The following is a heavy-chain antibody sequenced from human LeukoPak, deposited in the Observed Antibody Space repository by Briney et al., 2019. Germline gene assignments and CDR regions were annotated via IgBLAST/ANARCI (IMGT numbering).Heavy chain of an antibody. V-gene: IGHV4-30-2*01. CDR1: GGSISSGGYY. CDR3: ANSYNHAFDI. CDR2: IYHSGST. D-gene: IGHD3-10*01. Sequence: PSETLSPTCTVSGGSISSGGYYWSWIRQPPGKGLEWIGYIYHSGSTYYNPSLKSRVTISVDRSKNQFSLKLSSVTAADTAVYYCANSYNHAFDIWGQGTMVTVSS. J-gene: IGHJ3*02.